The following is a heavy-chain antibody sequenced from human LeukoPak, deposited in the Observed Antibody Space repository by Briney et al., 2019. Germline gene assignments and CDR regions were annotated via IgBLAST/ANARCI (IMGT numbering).Heavy chain of an antibody. D-gene: IGHD2-21*02. CDR1: GGSFSGYY. CDR3: ARGLSAIVH. J-gene: IGHJ4*02. CDR2: INHSGST. Sequence: PSETLSLTCAVYGGSFSGYYWSWIRQPPGKGLEWIGEINHSGSTNYNPSLKSRVTISVDTSKNQFSLKLSSVTAADTVVYYCARGLSAIVHWGQGTLVTVSS. V-gene: IGHV4-34*01.